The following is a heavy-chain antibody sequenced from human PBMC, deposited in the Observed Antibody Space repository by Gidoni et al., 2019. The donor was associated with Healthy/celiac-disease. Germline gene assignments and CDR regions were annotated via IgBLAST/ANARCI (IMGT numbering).Heavy chain of an antibody. J-gene: IGHJ6*02. V-gene: IGHV3-30*18. CDR1: GFPFSSNG. CDR3: AKDAAYYDFWSGYFHLDV. D-gene: IGHD3-3*01. CDR2: ISYDGSNK. Sequence: QVQLLESGGGVVQPGSSLRLSFAASGFPFSSNGMRAVVRAAGKGPGVRQAPGKGLEWVAVISYDGSNKYYADSVKGRFTISRDNSKNTLYLQMNSLRAEDTAVYYCAKDAAYYDFWSGYFHLDVWGQGTTVTVSS.